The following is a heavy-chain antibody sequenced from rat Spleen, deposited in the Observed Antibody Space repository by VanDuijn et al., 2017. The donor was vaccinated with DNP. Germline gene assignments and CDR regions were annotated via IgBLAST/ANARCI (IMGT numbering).Heavy chain of an antibody. CDR1: GFTFSSFP. CDR2: IRYDGGTT. V-gene: IGHV5-20*01. CDR3: TTDNG. J-gene: IGHJ2*01. Sequence: EVQLVESGGGLVQPGRSMKLSCAASGFTFSSFPMAWVRQAPTKGLEWVAYIRYDGGTTKYGDSVKGRFTISRDNAENTVHLKMDSLRSEDTATYYCTTDNGWGQGVMVTVSS.